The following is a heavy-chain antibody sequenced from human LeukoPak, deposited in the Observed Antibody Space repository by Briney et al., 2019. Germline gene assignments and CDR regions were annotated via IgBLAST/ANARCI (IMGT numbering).Heavy chain of an antibody. D-gene: IGHD3-9*01. Sequence: GGSLRLSCAASGFTFSSYGMHWVRQAPGKGLEWVAVISYDGSNKYYADSVKGRFTISRDNSKNTLYLQMNSLRAEDTAVYYCAKGPTPTRFLTGYYSWWVDYYMDVWGKGTTVTVSS. CDR1: GFTFSSYG. V-gene: IGHV3-30*18. J-gene: IGHJ6*03. CDR2: ISYDGSNK. CDR3: AKGPTPTRFLTGYYSWWVDYYMDV.